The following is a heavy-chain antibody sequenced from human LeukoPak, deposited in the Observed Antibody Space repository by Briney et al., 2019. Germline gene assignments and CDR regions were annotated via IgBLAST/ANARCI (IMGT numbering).Heavy chain of an antibody. CDR3: ARVGYNYGYDY. V-gene: IGHV3-74*01. CDR2: INPDGSST. CDR1: GFIFSSYW. J-gene: IGHJ4*02. D-gene: IGHD5-18*01. Sequence: GGSLRLSCAASGFIFSSYWMHWVRQAPGKGLVWVSRINPDGSSTTHADSVKGRFTISRDNAKNTLSLQMNSLRAEDTAVYYCARVGYNYGYDYWGQGTLVTVSS.